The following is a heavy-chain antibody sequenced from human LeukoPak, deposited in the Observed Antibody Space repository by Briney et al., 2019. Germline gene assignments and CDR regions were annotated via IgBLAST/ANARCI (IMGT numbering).Heavy chain of an antibody. CDR1: GYTFTSYG. J-gene: IGHJ6*02. Sequence: GASVKVSCKASGYTFTSYGISWVRQAPGQGLEWMGGIIPIFGTANYAQKFQGRVTITADESTSTAYMELSSLRSEDTAVYYCARDLDIVVVPAAIWGYGMDVWGQGTTVTVSS. D-gene: IGHD2-2*01. CDR3: ARDLDIVVVPAAIWGYGMDV. CDR2: IIPIFGTA. V-gene: IGHV1-69*13.